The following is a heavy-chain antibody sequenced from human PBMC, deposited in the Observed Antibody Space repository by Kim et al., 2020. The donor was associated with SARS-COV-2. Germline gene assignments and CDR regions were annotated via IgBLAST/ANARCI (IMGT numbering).Heavy chain of an antibody. CDR1: GGSFSGYY. D-gene: IGHD3-22*01. CDR2: INHSGST. CDR3: ARGRYYDSSGYPPDY. J-gene: IGHJ4*02. V-gene: IGHV4-34*01. Sequence: SETLSLTCAVYGGSFSGYYWSWIRQPPGKGLEWIGEINHSGSTNYNPSLKSRVTISVDTSKNQFSLKLSSVTAADTAVYYCARGRYYDSSGYPPDYWGQG.